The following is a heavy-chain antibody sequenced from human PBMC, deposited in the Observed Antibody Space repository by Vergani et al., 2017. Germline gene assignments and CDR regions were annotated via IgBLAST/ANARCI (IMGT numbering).Heavy chain of an antibody. V-gene: IGHV5-51*01. D-gene: IGHD3-10*01. J-gene: IGHJ3*01. Sequence: EKQLVQSGSETKKPGESLKISCQAFGYIFSNFWIGWVRQRPGRGLEWRVIIYPGDSEVKSNPTFRGRVIFSVDTSVNTAYRQWRSLQASDTATYFCASGGHGSENGGALQLWGQGTNITVSS. CDR2: IYPGDSEV. CDR3: ASGGHGSENGGALQL. CDR1: GYIFSNFW.